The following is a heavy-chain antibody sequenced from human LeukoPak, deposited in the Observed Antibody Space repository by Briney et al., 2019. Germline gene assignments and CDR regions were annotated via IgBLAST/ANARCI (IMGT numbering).Heavy chain of an antibody. D-gene: IGHD6-13*01. V-gene: IGHV3-7*01. CDR3: AREAAATQYGMDV. Sequence: PGGSLRLSCAASGFTFSSYWMTWVRQAPEKGLECVANIKQDGSETYYVDSVKGRFTISRDNAKNSLYLQMNSLRAEDTAVYYCAREAAATQYGMDVWGQGTTVTVSS. CDR1: GFTFSSYW. J-gene: IGHJ6*02. CDR2: IKQDGSET.